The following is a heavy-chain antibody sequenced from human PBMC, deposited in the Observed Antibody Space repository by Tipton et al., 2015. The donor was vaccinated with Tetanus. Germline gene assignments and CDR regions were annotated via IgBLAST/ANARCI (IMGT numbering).Heavy chain of an antibody. V-gene: IGHV1-46*01. D-gene: IGHD3-22*01. CDR1: GYTFTSYY. Sequence: QVQLVQSGAEVKKPGASVKVSCKASGYTFTSYYMHWVRQAPGQGLEWMGIINPSGGSTSYAQKFQGRVTMTRDTSKSPFYMELSSLRSEDTAVYYCARVAVTMIEAHQAAFDIWGQGTMVTVSS. CDR3: ARVAVTMIEAHQAAFDI. CDR2: INPSGGST. J-gene: IGHJ3*02.